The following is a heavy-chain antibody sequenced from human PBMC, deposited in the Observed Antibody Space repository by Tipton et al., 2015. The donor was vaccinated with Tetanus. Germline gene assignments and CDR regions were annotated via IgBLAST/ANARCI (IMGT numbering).Heavy chain of an antibody. CDR1: GGSISSSSYY. Sequence: TLSLTCTVSGGSISSSSYYWGWIRQPPGKGLEWIGSIYYSGSTYYNPSLKGRVTISVDTSKNQFSLKLSSVTAADTAVYYCARHDSSGYYGLFDYWGQGTLVTVSS. V-gene: IGHV4-39*01. CDR3: ARHDSSGYYGLFDY. CDR2: IYYSGST. D-gene: IGHD3-22*01. J-gene: IGHJ4*02.